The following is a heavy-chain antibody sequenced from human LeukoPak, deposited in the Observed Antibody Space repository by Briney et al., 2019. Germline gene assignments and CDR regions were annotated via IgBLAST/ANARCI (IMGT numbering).Heavy chain of an antibody. J-gene: IGHJ4*02. Sequence: ASVMDSCKASGYTFTSYGISWVGQAPGQGREGMGWISAYNGNTNYAQKLQGRVTMTTDTSTSTAYMELRSLRSDDTAVYYCASFRAQYSGSYTPISHFDYWGQGTLVTVSS. D-gene: IGHD1-26*01. V-gene: IGHV1-18*01. CDR3: ASFRAQYSGSYTPISHFDY. CDR1: GYTFTSYG. CDR2: ISAYNGNT.